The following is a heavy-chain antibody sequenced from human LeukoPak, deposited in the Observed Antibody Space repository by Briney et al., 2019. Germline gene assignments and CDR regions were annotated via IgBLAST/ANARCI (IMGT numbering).Heavy chain of an antibody. CDR2: ISYDGSNK. D-gene: IGHD2-21*01. Sequence: PGGSLRLSCAASGFTFSSYGMHWVRQAPGKGLEWVAVISYDGSNKYYADSVKGRFTISRDNSKNTLYLQMNSLRAEDTAVYYCAKLYILASRLPFGDYWGQGTLVTVSS. V-gene: IGHV3-30*18. CDR3: AKLYILASRLPFGDY. CDR1: GFTFSSYG. J-gene: IGHJ4*02.